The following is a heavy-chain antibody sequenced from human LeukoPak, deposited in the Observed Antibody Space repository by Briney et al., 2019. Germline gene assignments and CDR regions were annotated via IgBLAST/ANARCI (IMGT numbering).Heavy chain of an antibody. J-gene: IGHJ4*02. CDR3: ARDPGVRWLVGFDY. CDR2: ISSSGAYI. CDR1: GFTFISYT. Sequence: GGSLRLSCAASGFTFISYTMIWVRQAPGKGLEWLSSISSSGAYIYYSDSVKGRFTLSRNNAKNSLYLQMNSLRPEDTAVYYCARDPGVRWLVGFDYWGQGTLVTVSS. V-gene: IGHV3-21*01. D-gene: IGHD6-19*01.